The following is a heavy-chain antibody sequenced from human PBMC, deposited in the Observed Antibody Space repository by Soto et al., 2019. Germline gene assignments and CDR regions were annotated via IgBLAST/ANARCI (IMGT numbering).Heavy chain of an antibody. Sequence: EVQLEESGGDLVQPGVSLRLSCTASGFIFSSYWMHWVRQAPGKGLVWVSRINTDGGTTTYAESVKGRFTISRDNARNTLYLQMNSLRPEDTALYYCVRVGSGSYSWRDPWGQGTLVTVSS. CDR3: VRVGSGSYSWRDP. CDR1: GFIFSSYW. D-gene: IGHD1-26*01. J-gene: IGHJ5*02. CDR2: INTDGGTT. V-gene: IGHV3-74*01.